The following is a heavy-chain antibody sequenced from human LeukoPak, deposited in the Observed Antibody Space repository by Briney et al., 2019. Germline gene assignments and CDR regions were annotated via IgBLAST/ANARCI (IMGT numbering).Heavy chain of an antibody. CDR3: ARDGVRGLTFNWFDP. D-gene: IGHD3-10*01. Sequence: PSETLSLTCTVSGGSISSYYWSWIRQPAGKGLEWIGRIYTSGSTNYNPSLKSRGNRSVDTSKNQFSLKLSSVTAAATAVYYCARDGVRGLTFNWFDPWGQGTLVTVSS. J-gene: IGHJ5*02. V-gene: IGHV4-4*07. CDR2: IYTSGST. CDR1: GGSISSYY.